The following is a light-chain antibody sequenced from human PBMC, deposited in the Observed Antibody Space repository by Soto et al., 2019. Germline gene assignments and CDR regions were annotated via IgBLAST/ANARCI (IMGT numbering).Light chain of an antibody. CDR2: DAS. CDR3: QQRSNWTIT. Sequence: EIVLTQSPATLSLSPGERATLSCRASQSVSRYLAWYQQKPGQAPRLLIYDASNRATGIPARFSGSGSGTDFTLTISSLQQEDFAVYYCQQRSNWTITFGQGTRLEIK. V-gene: IGKV3-11*01. J-gene: IGKJ5*01. CDR1: QSVSRY.